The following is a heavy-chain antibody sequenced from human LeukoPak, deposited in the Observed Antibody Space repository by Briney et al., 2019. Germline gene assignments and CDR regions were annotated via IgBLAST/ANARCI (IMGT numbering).Heavy chain of an antibody. CDR3: AKGDKPVIAMVKFDY. Sequence: GGSLRLSCAASGFTFSSYGMHWVRQAPGKGLEWVAFIRYDGSNKYYADSVKGRFTISRDNSKNTLYMQMNSLRAEDTAVYYCAKGDKPVIAMVKFDYWGQGTLVTVSS. J-gene: IGHJ4*02. CDR2: IRYDGSNK. CDR1: GFTFSSYG. V-gene: IGHV3-30*02. D-gene: IGHD5-18*01.